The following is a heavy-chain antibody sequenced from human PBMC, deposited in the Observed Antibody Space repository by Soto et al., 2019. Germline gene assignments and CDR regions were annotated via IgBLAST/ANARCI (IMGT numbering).Heavy chain of an antibody. CDR3: VKGGYGAGATRYYYGMDV. CDR2: ISSNGGST. Sequence: GGSLRLSCSASGFTFSSYAMHWVRQAPGKGLEYVSAISSNGGSTYYADSVKGRFTIPRDNSKNTLYLQMGSLRAEDTAVYYCVKGGYGAGATRYYYGMDVWGQGTTVTVSS. D-gene: IGHD5-18*01. V-gene: IGHV3-64D*08. CDR1: GFTFSSYA. J-gene: IGHJ6*02.